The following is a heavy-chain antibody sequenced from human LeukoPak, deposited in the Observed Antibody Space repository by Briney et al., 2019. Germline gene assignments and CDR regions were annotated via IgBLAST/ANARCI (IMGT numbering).Heavy chain of an antibody. CDR1: GFTFSSYW. J-gene: IGHJ4*02. D-gene: IGHD1-1*01. Sequence: GGSLRLSCAASGFTFSSYWMSWVRQAPGKGLEWVANIKQDGSEKYYVDSVKGRFTISRDNAKNSLYLQMNSLRAEDTAVYYCAGARYNWNDVADYWGQGALVTVSS. CDR3: AGARYNWNDVADY. V-gene: IGHV3-7*03. CDR2: IKQDGSEK.